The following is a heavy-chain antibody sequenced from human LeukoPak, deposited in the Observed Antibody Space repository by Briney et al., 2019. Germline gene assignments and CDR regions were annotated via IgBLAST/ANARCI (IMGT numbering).Heavy chain of an antibody. V-gene: IGHV4-39*07. J-gene: IGHJ6*03. CDR2: IYYIGST. Sequence: SETLSHTCTVSGGSISSSSYYWGWIRQPPGRGLEWIGNIYYIGSTYYNPSLKSRVTISVDTSKNQFSLKLSSVTAADTAVYYCARGYCSGGSCYSYYYYNYMDVWGKGTTVTISS. D-gene: IGHD2-15*01. CDR3: ARGYCSGGSCYSYYYYNYMDV. CDR1: GGSISSSSYY.